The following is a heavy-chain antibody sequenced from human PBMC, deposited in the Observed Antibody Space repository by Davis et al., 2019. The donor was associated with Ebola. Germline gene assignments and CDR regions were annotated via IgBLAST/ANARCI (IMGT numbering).Heavy chain of an antibody. J-gene: IGHJ4*02. Sequence: GGSLRLSCAASGFTFSNAWMSWVRQAPGKGLEWVGRIKRQTDGGTTDYAAPVKGRFTISRDDSKNTLYLQMNSLKTEDTAVYYCTIDGDYAALDYWGQGTLVTVSS. CDR1: GFTFSNAW. D-gene: IGHD4-17*01. CDR3: TIDGDYAALDY. V-gene: IGHV3-15*01. CDR2: IKRQTDGGTT.